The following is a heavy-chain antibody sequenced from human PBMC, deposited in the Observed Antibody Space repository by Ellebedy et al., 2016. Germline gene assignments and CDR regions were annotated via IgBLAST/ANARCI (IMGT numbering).Heavy chain of an antibody. D-gene: IGHD6-13*01. CDR2: IKQDGSEK. J-gene: IGHJ4*02. CDR1: GITFSNSW. V-gene: IGHV3-7*01. CDR3: ATLSRQQLVEDFDH. Sequence: GESLKISCAASGITFSNSWMSWVRQAPGKGLEWVANIKQDGSEKYYVDSVKGRFTISRDNAKNTLYLQMNSLRAEDTAVYYCATLSRQQLVEDFDHWGQGTLVTVSS.